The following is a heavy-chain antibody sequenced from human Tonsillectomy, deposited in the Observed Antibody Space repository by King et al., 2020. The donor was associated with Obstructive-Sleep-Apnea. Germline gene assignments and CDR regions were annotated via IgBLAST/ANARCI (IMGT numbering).Heavy chain of an antibody. D-gene: IGHD3-22*01. J-gene: IGHJ4*02. Sequence: VQLVESGGGLVQPGGSLRLSCAASGFTFSSYTMNWVRQAPGKGLEWISLIRSSGSIMLYADSVKGRFTISRDNSKNSLYLQMNRLRAEDTAVYYCARDQPYHSESSGPIDYWGQGTLVTVSS. CDR1: GFTFSSYT. CDR3: ARDQPYHSESSGPIDY. CDR2: IRSSGSIM. V-gene: IGHV3-48*04.